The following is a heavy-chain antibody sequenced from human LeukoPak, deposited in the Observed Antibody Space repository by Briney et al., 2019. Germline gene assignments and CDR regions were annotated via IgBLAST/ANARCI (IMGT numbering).Heavy chain of an antibody. CDR2: IYHSGST. CDR3: ARVRRAMIVVVTSDYYFDY. Sequence: SETLSLTCTVSGYSISSGYYWGWIRQPPGKGLEWIGSIYHSGSTNYNPSLKSRVTISVDTSKNQFSLKLSSVTAADTAVYYCARVRRAMIVVVTSDYYFDYWGQGTLVTVSS. D-gene: IGHD3-22*01. CDR1: GYSISSGYY. J-gene: IGHJ4*02. V-gene: IGHV4-38-2*02.